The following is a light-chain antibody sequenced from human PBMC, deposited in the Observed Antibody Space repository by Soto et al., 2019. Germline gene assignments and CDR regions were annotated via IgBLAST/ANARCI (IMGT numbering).Light chain of an antibody. J-gene: IGLJ1*01. CDR3: CSDAGSGIYV. CDR1: SSDVGRYNF. CDR2: EVT. Sequence: QSALTQPASVSGSPGQSITISCTGTSSDVGRYNFVSWYQQHPGKAPKLLICEVTKRPSGVSNRFSGSKSGNTASLTISGLQAEDEADYYCCSDAGSGIYVFELGPSSPS. V-gene: IGLV2-23*02.